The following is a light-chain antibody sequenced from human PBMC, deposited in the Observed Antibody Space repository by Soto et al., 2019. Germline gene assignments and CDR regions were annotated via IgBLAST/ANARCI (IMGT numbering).Light chain of an antibody. Sequence: QAVVTQEPSLTVSPGGTVTLTCGSSTGSVTSGHYPYWFQQKPGQAPRTLIYDTTNRLSWTPARFSGSLLGDKAALTLSGAQPEDEADYYCLLSYTGVDSVYGSGTKLTVL. J-gene: IGLJ1*01. CDR2: DTT. CDR3: LLSYTGVDSV. CDR1: TGSVTSGHY. V-gene: IGLV7-46*01.